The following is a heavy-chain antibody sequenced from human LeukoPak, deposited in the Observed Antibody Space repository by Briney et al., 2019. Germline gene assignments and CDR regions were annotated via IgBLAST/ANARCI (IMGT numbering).Heavy chain of an antibody. CDR2: IYPGDSDT. J-gene: IGHJ4*02. Sequence: GESLKISCKGSGYSFTSYWIGWVRQMPGKGLEWMGIIYPGDSDTRYSPSFQGQVTIPADKSISTAYLQWSSLKASDTAMYYCARHDPHGSSWYLLNYWGQGTLVTVSS. V-gene: IGHV5-51*01. CDR3: ARHDPHGSSWYLLNY. D-gene: IGHD6-13*01. CDR1: GYSFTSYW.